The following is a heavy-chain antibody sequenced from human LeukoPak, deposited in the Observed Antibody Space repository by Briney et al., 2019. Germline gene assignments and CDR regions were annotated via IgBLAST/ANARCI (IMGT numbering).Heavy chain of an antibody. D-gene: IGHD1-1*01. Sequence: ASVKVSCKASGYTFTDFDIRWVRQAPGQGPEWMGWINPASGATKYAQIFQGRVTMTRDTSSSTAYMELSRLTSDDTAVYHCAREPPATTTPDYWGQGTLVTVSS. CDR1: GYTFTDFD. CDR2: INPASGAT. V-gene: IGHV1-2*02. CDR3: AREPPATTTPDY. J-gene: IGHJ4*02.